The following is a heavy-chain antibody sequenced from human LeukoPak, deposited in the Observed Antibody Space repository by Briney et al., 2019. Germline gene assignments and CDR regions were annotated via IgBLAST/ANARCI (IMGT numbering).Heavy chain of an antibody. CDR2: ISGSGGST. CDR3: ANFPLGYWSGGSCYSIDY. J-gene: IGHJ4*02. D-gene: IGHD2-15*01. V-gene: IGHV3-23*01. Sequence: GGSLRLSCAASGFTFSSYAMSWVRPPPGEGLEWVSAISGSGGSTYYADSVNGRFTISRDNSKNTLYLQMLSLRAEDTAVYYCANFPLGYWSGGSCYSIDYWGQGTLVTVSS. CDR1: GFTFSSYA.